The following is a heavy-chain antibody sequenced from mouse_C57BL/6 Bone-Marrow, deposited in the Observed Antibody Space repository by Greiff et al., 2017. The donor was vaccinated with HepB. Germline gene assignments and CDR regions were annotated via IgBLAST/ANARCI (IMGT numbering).Heavy chain of an antibody. CDR2: IDPENGDT. D-gene: IGHD2-2*01. CDR3: TTSMVTTGIGGAMDY. J-gene: IGHJ4*01. V-gene: IGHV14-4*01. CDR1: GFNIKDDY. Sequence: EVQLQQSGAELVRPGASVKLSCTASGFNIKDDYMHWVKQRPEQGLEWIGWIDPENGDTEYASKFQGKATITADTSSNTAYLQLSSLTSEDTAVYYCTTSMVTTGIGGAMDYWGQGTSVTVSS.